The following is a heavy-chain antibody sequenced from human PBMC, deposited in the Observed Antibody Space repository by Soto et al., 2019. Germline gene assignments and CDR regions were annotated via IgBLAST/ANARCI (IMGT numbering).Heavy chain of an antibody. CDR2: ISNDERNI. V-gene: IGHV3-74*01. CDR1: GLTLSHYW. Sequence: EVLLVESGGGLVQPGGTMRLACAASGLTLSHYWMHWVRQVPGKVMVWVAEISNDERNIRTSYADSVKGRFTVSRDDAKNTLYLQMNSLRGDDTAVYYCASLSAPDDFWGQGAQVTVSS. CDR3: ASLSAPDDF. J-gene: IGHJ4*02. D-gene: IGHD6-25*01.